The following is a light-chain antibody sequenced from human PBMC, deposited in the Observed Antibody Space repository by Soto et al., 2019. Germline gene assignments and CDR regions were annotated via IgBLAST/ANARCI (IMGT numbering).Light chain of an antibody. CDR3: QQCAYSPRT. J-gene: IGKJ1*01. V-gene: IGKV3-20*01. CDR2: DAS. Sequence: IVLTQSPDTLSLSPGERATLSCRASQSVGNNYLAWYQQKPGQAPRLLIYDASSRATGIPDRFSGSGSGTDFTLTIIRLEPEDFAVYYCQQCAYSPRTFGQGTKVEVK. CDR1: QSVGNNY.